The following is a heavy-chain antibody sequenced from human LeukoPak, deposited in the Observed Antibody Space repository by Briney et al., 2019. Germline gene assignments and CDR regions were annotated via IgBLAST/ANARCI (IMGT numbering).Heavy chain of an antibody. CDR2: INHSGST. V-gene: IGHV4-34*01. CDR1: GFTVSSNF. Sequence: PGGSLRLSCAASGFTVSSNFMSWIRQPPGKGLEWIGEINHSGSTNYNPSLKSRVTISVDTSKNQFSLKLSSVTAADTAVYYCARAPIAARPFDYWGQGTLVTVSS. J-gene: IGHJ4*02. D-gene: IGHD6-6*01. CDR3: ARAPIAARPFDY.